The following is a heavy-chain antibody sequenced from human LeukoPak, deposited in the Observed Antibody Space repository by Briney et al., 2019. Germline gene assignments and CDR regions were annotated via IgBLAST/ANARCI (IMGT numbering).Heavy chain of an antibody. CDR2: ISFDGSDA. J-gene: IGHJ4*02. V-gene: IGHV3-74*01. Sequence: GGSLRLSCAASGFTFSGFWMHWVRQAPGKGLVWVSCISFDGSDATYADSVKGRFTISRDNAKNTLYLQMNSLRAEDTAVYYCAREFMDTAMVPGYWGEGALVTVS. CDR3: AREFMDTAMVPGY. D-gene: IGHD5-18*01. CDR1: GFTFSGFW.